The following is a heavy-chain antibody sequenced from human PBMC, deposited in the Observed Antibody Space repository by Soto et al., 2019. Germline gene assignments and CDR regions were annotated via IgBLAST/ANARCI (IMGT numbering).Heavy chain of an antibody. V-gene: IGHV3-15*01. CDR2: IKSKTDGGTT. CDR3: TTDFNLLWFGELFDYYGMDV. J-gene: IGHJ6*02. CDR1: GFTFSNAW. Sequence: GGSLRLSCAASGFTFSNAWMSWVRQAPGKGLEWVGRIKSKTDGGTTDYAAPVKGRFTISRDDSKNTLCLQMNSLKTEDTAVYYCTTDFNLLWFGELFDYYGMDVWGQGTTVTVSS. D-gene: IGHD3-10*01.